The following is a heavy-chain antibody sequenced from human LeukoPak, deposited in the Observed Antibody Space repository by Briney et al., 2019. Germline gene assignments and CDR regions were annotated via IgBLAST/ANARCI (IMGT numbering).Heavy chain of an antibody. D-gene: IGHD5-18*01. CDR3: ARVDTAMVFLDY. Sequence: PSETLSLTCTVSGGSISSGDYYWSWIRQPPGKGLEWIGYIYYSGSTYYNPSLKSRVTISVGTSKNQFSLKLSSVTAADTAVYYCARVDTAMVFLDYWGQGTLVTVSS. V-gene: IGHV4-30-4*01. CDR1: GGSISSGDYY. J-gene: IGHJ4*02. CDR2: IYYSGST.